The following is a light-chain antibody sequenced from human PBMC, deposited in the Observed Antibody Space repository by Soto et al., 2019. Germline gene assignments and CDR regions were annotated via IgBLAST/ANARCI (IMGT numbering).Light chain of an antibody. J-gene: IGLJ2*01. CDR2: DVS. CDR1: SSDVGGYNY. CDR3: SSYTSSSTPHVV. V-gene: IGLV2-14*01. Sequence: QSALTQPASVSGSPGQSITISFTGTSSDVGGYNYVSWYQQHPGKAPKLMIYDVSNRPSGVSNRFSGSKSGNTASLTISGLQAEDEDDYYCSSYTSSSTPHVVFGGGTKLTVL.